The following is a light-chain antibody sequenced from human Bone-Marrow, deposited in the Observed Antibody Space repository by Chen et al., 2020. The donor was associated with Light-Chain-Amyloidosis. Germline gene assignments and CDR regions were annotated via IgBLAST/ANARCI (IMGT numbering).Light chain of an antibody. V-gene: IGLV1-47*01. CDR2: RNN. CDR1: SSNIGSNY. J-gene: IGLJ3*02. Sequence: QSVLTQPPSASGTPGQRVTISCSGSSSNIGSNYVYWYQQLPGMAPKLLIYRNNQWPSGVPDRFSGSKSGNSASLAISGLRSEDEADYYCAAWDDSLSGVFGGGTKLTVL. CDR3: AAWDDSLSGV.